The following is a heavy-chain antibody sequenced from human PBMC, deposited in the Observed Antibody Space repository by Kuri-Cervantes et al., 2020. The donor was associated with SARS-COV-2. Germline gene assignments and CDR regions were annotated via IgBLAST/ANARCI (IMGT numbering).Heavy chain of an antibody. CDR2: IYSGGST. D-gene: IGHD2-15*01. V-gene: IGHV3-66*01. J-gene: IGHJ6*02. Sequence: GESLKISCAASGFIFNNFALSWVRQAPEKGLEWVSSIYSGGSTHYAESLKGRFTISRDTSKNTVYLQMNSLRGEDTGVYYCARDLICSTCDTPDYYGMDVWGQGTTVTVSS. CDR3: ARDLICSTCDTPDYYGMDV. CDR1: GFIFNNFA.